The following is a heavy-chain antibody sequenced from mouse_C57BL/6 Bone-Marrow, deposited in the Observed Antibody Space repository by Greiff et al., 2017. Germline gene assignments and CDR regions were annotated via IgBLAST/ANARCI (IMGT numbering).Heavy chain of an antibody. CDR1: GYTFTDYE. D-gene: IGHD1-1*01. Sequence: QVQLKQSGAELVRPGASVTLSCKASGYTFTDYEMHWVKQTPVHGLEWIGAIDPDTGGTAYNQKFKGKAILTADKSSSTAYMELRSLTSEDSAVYYCTSGTTVVAMDAMDYWGQGTSVTVSS. CDR2: IDPDTGGT. V-gene: IGHV1-15*01. J-gene: IGHJ4*01. CDR3: TSGTTVVAMDAMDY.